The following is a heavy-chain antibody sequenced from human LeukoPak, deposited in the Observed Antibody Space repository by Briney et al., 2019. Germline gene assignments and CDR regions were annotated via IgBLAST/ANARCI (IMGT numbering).Heavy chain of an antibody. Sequence: GGSLRLSCTASGFTFSSYEMNWVRQAPGKGLEWASYISRSGSTIYYADSVKGRFTISRDNAKNSLYLQMNSLRVEDTAVYYCARDFGFYLGIYWYFDLWGRSTQVTVSS. V-gene: IGHV3-48*03. J-gene: IGHJ2*01. D-gene: IGHD3-16*01. CDR3: ARDFGFYLGIYWYFDL. CDR1: GFTFSSYE. CDR2: ISRSGSTI.